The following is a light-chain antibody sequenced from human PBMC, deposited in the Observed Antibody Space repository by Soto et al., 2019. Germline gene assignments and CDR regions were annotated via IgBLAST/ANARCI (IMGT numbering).Light chain of an antibody. CDR3: QVWDPSGDLPHVV. V-gene: IGLV3-21*02. CDR1: NIGSKS. CDR2: DDT. Sequence: SYELTQPPSVSVAPGQTARITCGGNNIGSKSVHWYQQKPGQAPVLVIYDDTDRPSGIPDRFSGSNSGNTAALTVSAVEAGDEGDFYCQVWDPSGDLPHVVFGGGTKLTVL. J-gene: IGLJ2*01.